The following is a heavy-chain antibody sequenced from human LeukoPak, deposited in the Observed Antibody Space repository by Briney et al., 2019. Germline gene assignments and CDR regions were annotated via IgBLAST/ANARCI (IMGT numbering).Heavy chain of an antibody. V-gene: IGHV3-7*01. CDR2: IKEDGSEK. Sequence: GGSLRLSCAASGFTFRSYWMSWVRQAPGKKPEWVANIKEDGSEKYYDDSVRGRSTISRDNAKNTLYLDMNSLRAEDTAVFYCATDQDHGYFRQWGQGTLVTVSS. D-gene: IGHD4-17*01. CDR1: GFTFRSYW. J-gene: IGHJ1*01. CDR3: ATDQDHGYFRQ.